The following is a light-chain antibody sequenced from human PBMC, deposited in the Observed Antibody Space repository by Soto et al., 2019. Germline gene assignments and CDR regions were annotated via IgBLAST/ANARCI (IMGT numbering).Light chain of an antibody. CDR2: EVS. V-gene: IGLV2-14*01. CDR3: SSYTSSNPYV. Sequence: QSALTQPASVSGPPGQSITISCTGTSSDVGGYNYVSWYQQYPGKAPKLMIYEVSNRPSGVSNRFSGSKSGNTASLTISGLQAEDDADYYCSSYTSSNPYVFGTGTKVTVL. J-gene: IGLJ1*01. CDR1: SSDVGGYNY.